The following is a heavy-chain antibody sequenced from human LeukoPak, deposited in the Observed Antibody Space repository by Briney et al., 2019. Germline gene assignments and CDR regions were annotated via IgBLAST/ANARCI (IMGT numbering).Heavy chain of an antibody. D-gene: IGHD3-22*01. CDR3: ARTPIYYYDNSGYYN. Sequence: PSETLSLTCAVYGGSFSGYYWSWIRQPPGKGPEWIGEINHSGSTNYNPSLKSRVTMSVDASKNQFSLKLSSVTAADTAVYFCARTPIYYYDNSGYYNWGQGTLVTVSS. V-gene: IGHV4-34*01. CDR1: GGSFSGYY. J-gene: IGHJ4*02. CDR2: INHSGST.